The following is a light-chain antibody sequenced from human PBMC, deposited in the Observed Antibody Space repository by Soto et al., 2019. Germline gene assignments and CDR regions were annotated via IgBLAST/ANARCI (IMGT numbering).Light chain of an antibody. CDR3: QQYNIYPWT. Sequence: GSVGDRVTITCRASQTISSWLAWYQQKPGKAPKLLIYDASNLVSGVPSRFSGSGSGTDFTLTISSLQPGDFATYYCQQYNIYPWTFGQGTKVDIK. J-gene: IGKJ1*01. CDR2: DAS. CDR1: QTISSW. V-gene: IGKV1-5*01.